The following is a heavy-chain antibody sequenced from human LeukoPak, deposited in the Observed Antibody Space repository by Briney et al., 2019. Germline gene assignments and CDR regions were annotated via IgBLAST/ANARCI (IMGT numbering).Heavy chain of an antibody. V-gene: IGHV4-34*01. CDR2: INHSGST. J-gene: IGHJ4*02. CDR1: GGSFSVYY. CDR3: GSGRAPYPYSSSRSFDH. D-gene: IGHD6-13*01. Sequence: PSETLSLTCSVYGGSFSVYYWIGLRQPPGKGREWIGEINHSGSTNYNPSLKRRDTISVDTSNNQFSLKLSSVTAARRAVYYWGSGRAPYPYSSSRSFDHWGQGTLVTVSS.